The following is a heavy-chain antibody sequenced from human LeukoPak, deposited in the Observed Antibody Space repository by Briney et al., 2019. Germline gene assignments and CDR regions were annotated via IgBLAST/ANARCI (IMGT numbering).Heavy chain of an antibody. CDR2: IIPIFGTA. Sequence: GASVKVSCKASGGTFSSYAISWVRQAPGQGLEWMGGIIPIFGTANYAQKFQGRVTITTDESTSTAYMELSSRRSEDTAVYYCARNRNDFWSGRDYWGQGTLVSVSS. D-gene: IGHD3-3*01. J-gene: IGHJ4*02. CDR1: GGTFSSYA. CDR3: ARNRNDFWSGRDY. V-gene: IGHV1-69*05.